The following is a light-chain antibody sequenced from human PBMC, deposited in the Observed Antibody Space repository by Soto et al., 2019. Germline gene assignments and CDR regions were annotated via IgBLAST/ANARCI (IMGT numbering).Light chain of an antibody. Sequence: QAVVTQEPSLTVSPGGAVTLTCGPSTGAVTSGHYPSWFQQRPGQAPWTLIYHTANKHSWTPARFSGSLLGGKAALTLSGAQPEDEAVYYCFLVYGGVGVVFGGGTKLTVL. CDR1: TGAVTSGHY. V-gene: IGLV7-46*01. CDR2: HTA. J-gene: IGLJ2*01. CDR3: FLVYGGVGVV.